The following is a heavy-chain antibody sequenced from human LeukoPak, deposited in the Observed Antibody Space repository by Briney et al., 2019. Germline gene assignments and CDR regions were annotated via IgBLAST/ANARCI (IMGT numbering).Heavy chain of an antibody. Sequence: GAPLRLSCAASGFTFNSYAMSWVRQAPGKGLEWVSAISGSGGSTYYADSVKGRFTISRDNSKYTLYLQMNSLRAEDTAVYYCVKDGGYCSSTSCYTVPAQHWGQGTLVTVSS. CDR3: VKDGGYCSSTSCYTVPAQH. V-gene: IGHV3-23*01. CDR1: GFTFNSYA. CDR2: ISGSGGST. J-gene: IGHJ1*01. D-gene: IGHD2-2*02.